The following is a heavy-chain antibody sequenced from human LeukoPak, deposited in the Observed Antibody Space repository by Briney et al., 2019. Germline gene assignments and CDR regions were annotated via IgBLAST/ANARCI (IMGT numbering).Heavy chain of an antibody. D-gene: IGHD2-2*01. CDR1: GGSISSGDYY. J-gene: IGHJ6*03. V-gene: IGHV4-30-2*01. CDR3: ARWGGMKYQLLPKVRGYMDV. Sequence: SQTLSLTCTVSGGSISSGDYYWSWIRQPPGKGLEWIGYIYHSGSTYYNPSLRSRVTISVDRSKNQFSLKLSSVTAADTAVYYCARWGGMKYQLLPKVRGYMDVWGKGTTVTVSS. CDR2: IYHSGST.